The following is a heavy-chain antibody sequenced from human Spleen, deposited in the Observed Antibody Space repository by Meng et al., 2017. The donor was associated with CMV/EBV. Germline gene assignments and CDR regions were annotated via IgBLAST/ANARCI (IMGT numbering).Heavy chain of an antibody. CDR3: AKGRQVAARRGYYFDY. CDR2: IRYDGSNK. Sequence: GESLKISCAASGFTFSSYGMHWVRQAPGKGLEWVAFIRYDGSNKYYADSVKGRFTISRDNSKNTLYLQMNSLRAEDTAVYYCAKGRQVAARRGYYFDYWGQGTLVTVSS. CDR1: GFTFSSYG. V-gene: IGHV3-30*02. D-gene: IGHD6-6*01. J-gene: IGHJ4*02.